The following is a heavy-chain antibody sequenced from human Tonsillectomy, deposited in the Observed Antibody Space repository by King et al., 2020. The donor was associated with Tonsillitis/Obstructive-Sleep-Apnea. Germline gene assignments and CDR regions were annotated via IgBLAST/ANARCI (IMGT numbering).Heavy chain of an antibody. J-gene: IGHJ4*02. V-gene: IGHV4-31*03. CDR1: GGSISSGGYY. Sequence: QLQESGPGLVKPSQTLSLTCTVSGGSISSGGYYWSWIRQHPGKGLEWIGYIYYSGSTYYNPSLKSRVTISVDTSKNQFSLKLSSVTAADTAVYYCPRDALGYCSGGSCSHFDYWGQGTLVTVSS. CDR3: PRDALGYCSGGSCSHFDY. CDR2: IYYSGST. D-gene: IGHD2-15*01.